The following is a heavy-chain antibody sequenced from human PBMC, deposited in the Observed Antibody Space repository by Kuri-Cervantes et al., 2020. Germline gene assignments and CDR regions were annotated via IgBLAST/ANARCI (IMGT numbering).Heavy chain of an antibody. V-gene: IGHV1-46*01. Sequence: ASVKVSCKASGYTFTSYYMHWVRQAPGQGLEWMGIINPSGGSTSYAQKFQGRVTMTRDTSTSTVYMELSSLRSEDTAVYYYARPDVDTASGFTGGRFDYWGQGTLVTVSS. CDR3: ARPDVDTASGFTGGRFDY. CDR2: INPSGGST. D-gene: IGHD5-18*01. CDR1: GYTFTSYY. J-gene: IGHJ4*02.